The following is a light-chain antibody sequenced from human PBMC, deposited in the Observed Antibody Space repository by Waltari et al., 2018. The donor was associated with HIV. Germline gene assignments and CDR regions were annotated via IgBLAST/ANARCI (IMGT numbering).Light chain of an antibody. V-gene: IGLV1-47*01. CDR2: RNN. CDR1: SSNIGSNY. CDR3: AAWDDSLRGVV. J-gene: IGLJ2*01. Sequence: QSVLTQPPSASGTPGQRVTISCSGSSSNIGSNYVYWYQQLPGRAPKLLIDRNNLRPSGFPDRSSGSKSGTSASLAISGLRSDDEADYYCAAWDDSLRGVVFGGGAKLTVL.